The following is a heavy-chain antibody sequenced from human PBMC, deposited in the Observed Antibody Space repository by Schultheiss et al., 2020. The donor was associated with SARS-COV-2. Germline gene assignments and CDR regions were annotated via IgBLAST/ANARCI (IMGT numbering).Heavy chain of an antibody. CDR2: MNPNSGNT. Sequence: ASVKVSCKASGYTFTSYGISWVRQAPGQGLEWMGWMNPNSGNTGYAQKFQGRVTMTRNTSISPAYMELSSLRSEDKDVYYCARGGPAITMIVVVITERDAFDIWGQGTMVTVSS. CDR3: ARGGPAITMIVVVITERDAFDI. J-gene: IGHJ3*02. D-gene: IGHD3-22*01. CDR1: GYTFTSYG. V-gene: IGHV1-8*02.